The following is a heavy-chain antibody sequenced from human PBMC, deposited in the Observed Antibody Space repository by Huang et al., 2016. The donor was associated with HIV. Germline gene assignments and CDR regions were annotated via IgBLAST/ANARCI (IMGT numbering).Heavy chain of an antibody. J-gene: IGHJ3*02. D-gene: IGHD3-10*01. CDR2: IRYDGSNK. Sequence: QVQLVESGGGVVQPGGSLRLSCAASGFTFSSYGMHWVRQAPGKGLEWVAFIRYDGSNKYYADSVRGRFTISRDNSKNTLYLQINSLRAEDTAVYYCAKGSMANAFDIWGQGTMVTVSS. V-gene: IGHV3-30*02. CDR1: GFTFSSYG. CDR3: AKGSMANAFDI.